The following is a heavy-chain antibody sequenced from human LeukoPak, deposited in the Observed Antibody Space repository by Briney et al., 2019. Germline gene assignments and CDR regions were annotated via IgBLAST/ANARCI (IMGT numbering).Heavy chain of an antibody. D-gene: IGHD2-21*02. J-gene: IGHJ4*02. CDR1: GGSLSGYY. Sequence: PSETLSLTCAVYGGSLSGYYWSWIRQPPGKGLEWIGEINHSGSTNYNPSLKSRVTISVDTSKNQFSLKLSSVTAADTAVYYCARQETHIVVVTVSYYFDYWGQGTLVTVSS. CDR2: INHSGST. V-gene: IGHV4-34*01. CDR3: ARQETHIVVVTVSYYFDY.